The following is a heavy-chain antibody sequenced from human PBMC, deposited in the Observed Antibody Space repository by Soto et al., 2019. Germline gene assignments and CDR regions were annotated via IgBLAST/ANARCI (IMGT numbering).Heavy chain of an antibody. V-gene: IGHV1-69*13. CDR1: GGTFSSYA. D-gene: IGHD1-26*01. J-gene: IGHJ6*02. CDR2: IIPIFGTP. CDR3: ARGVGATEGYYYYYGMDV. Sequence: ASVKVSCKASGGTFSSYAISWVRQAPGQGLEWMGGIIPIFGTPNYAQKFQGRVTITADESTSTAYIQLSSLRSEDTAVYYCARGVGATEGYYYYYGMDVWGQGTTVTVSS.